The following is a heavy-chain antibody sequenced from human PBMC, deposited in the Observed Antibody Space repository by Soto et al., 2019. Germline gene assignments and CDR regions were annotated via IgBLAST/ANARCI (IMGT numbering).Heavy chain of an antibody. CDR1: GGTFSSYT. J-gene: IGHJ4*02. V-gene: IGHV1-69*02. D-gene: IGHD3-9*01. Sequence: QVQLVQSGAEVKKPGSSVKVSCKASGGTFSSYTISWVRQAPGQGLEWMGRIIPILGIANYAQKFQGRVTITADKSTSTAYMELSSLRSEDTAVYYCARAYYDILTGSYYFDYWGQGTLVTVSS. CDR3: ARAYYDILTGSYYFDY. CDR2: IIPILGIA.